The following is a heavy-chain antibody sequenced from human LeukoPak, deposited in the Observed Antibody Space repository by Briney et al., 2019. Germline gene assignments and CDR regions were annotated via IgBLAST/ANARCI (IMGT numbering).Heavy chain of an antibody. V-gene: IGHV4-61*02. D-gene: IGHD2-2*01. CDR1: GGSISSGSYY. CDR3: ARDSLLPSAMGYYYMDV. J-gene: IGHJ6*03. CDR2: IYTSGST. Sequence: SEILSLTCTVSGGSISSGSYYWSWIRQPAGKGLEWIGLIYTSGSTNHNPSLKSRVTISVDTSKNQFSLKLSSVTAADTALYYCARDSLLPSAMGYYYMDVWGKGTTVTVSS.